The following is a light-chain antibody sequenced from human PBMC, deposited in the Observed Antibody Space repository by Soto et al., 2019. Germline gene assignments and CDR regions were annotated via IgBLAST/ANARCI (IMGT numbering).Light chain of an antibody. Sequence: DIQMTQSPSSLSASVGDRVTITCRASQGISNYLAWYQQKPGKVPKLLIYAASTLQSGVPSRFSVSGSGTDCTLTMSSLQPEDVATYYCQRYNSDHGFGQGTRLESK. J-gene: IGKJ5*01. CDR3: QRYNSDHG. V-gene: IGKV1-27*01. CDR1: QGISNY. CDR2: AAS.